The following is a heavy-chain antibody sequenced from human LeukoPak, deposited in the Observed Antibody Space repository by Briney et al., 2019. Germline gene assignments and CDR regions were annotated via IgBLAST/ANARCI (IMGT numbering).Heavy chain of an antibody. CDR2: ISYDGSNK. CDR3: AKADRAVLLWFGELVNWFDP. V-gene: IGHV3-30*18. Sequence: GSLRLSCAASGFTSSSYGMHWVRQAPGKGLEWVAVISYDGSNKYYADSVKGRFTISRDNSKNTLYLQMNSLRAEDTAVYYCAKADRAVLLWFGELVNWFDPWGQGTLVTVSS. CDR1: GFTSSSYG. D-gene: IGHD3-10*01. J-gene: IGHJ5*02.